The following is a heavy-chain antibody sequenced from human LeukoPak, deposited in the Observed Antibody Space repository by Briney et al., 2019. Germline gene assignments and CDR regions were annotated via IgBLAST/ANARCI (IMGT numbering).Heavy chain of an antibody. CDR1: GFTFSTYW. Sequence: GGSLRLSCAASGFTFSTYWMACVRQAPGKGLEWVANIKEDGSVKHYADSVKGRFTISRDNAKNSLYLQMNSVTAEDTAVYYCARDTSGCLDYWGQGTLVTVSS. D-gene: IGHD5-12*01. J-gene: IGHJ4*02. V-gene: IGHV3-7*01. CDR2: IKEDGSVK. CDR3: ARDTSGCLDY.